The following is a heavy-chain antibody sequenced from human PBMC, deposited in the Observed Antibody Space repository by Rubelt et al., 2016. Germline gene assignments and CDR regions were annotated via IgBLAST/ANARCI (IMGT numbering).Heavy chain of an antibody. J-gene: IGHJ4*02. D-gene: IGHD2-2*01. CDR1: GFTFSRYA. CDR2: ISGSGGST. CDR3: ARVACSSTCLVDY. V-gene: IGHV3-23*01. Sequence: SRGGLVQPGGSLRVSCAASGFTFSRYAMNWVRQAPGKGLEWVAAISGSGGSTFYADSVKGRFTISRDNSKNTLYLQMNSLRAEDTAVYYCARVACSSTCLVDYWGQGTLVTVSS.